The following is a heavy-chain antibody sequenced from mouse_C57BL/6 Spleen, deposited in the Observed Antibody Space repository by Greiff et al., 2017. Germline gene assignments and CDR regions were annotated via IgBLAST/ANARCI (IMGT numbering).Heavy chain of an antibody. D-gene: IGHD3-3*01. CDR1: GFTFTDYY. V-gene: IGHV7-3*01. J-gene: IGHJ2*01. CDR2: IRNKANGYTT. Sequence: EVKLMESGGGLVQPGGSLSLSCAASGFTFTDYYMSWVRQPPGKALEWLGFIRNKANGYTTEYSASVKGRFTISRDTSQSILYLQMNALRAEDSATYYCARYIGYFDYWGQGTTLTVSS. CDR3: ARYIGYFDY.